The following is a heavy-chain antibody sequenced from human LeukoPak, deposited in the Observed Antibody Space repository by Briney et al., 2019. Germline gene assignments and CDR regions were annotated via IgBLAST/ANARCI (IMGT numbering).Heavy chain of an antibody. CDR3: AKSEAKITMIVAELVY. D-gene: IGHD3-22*01. CDR2: ISGSGGST. Sequence: PGGSLRLACAASGFTFSSYAMSWVRQAPGKGLEWVSAISGSGGSTYYADSVKGRFTISRDNSKNTLYLQMNSLRAEDTAVYYCAKSEAKITMIVAELVYWGQGTLVTVSS. CDR1: GFTFSSYA. V-gene: IGHV3-23*01. J-gene: IGHJ4*02.